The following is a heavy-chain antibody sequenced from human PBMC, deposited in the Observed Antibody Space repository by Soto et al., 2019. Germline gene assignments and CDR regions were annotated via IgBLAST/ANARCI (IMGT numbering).Heavy chain of an antibody. Sequence: QGQLVQSGAEVKKPGASVKVSCKASGYTFTTYYIHWMRQAPGQGLEWMGMVNPYTGGTRYAHKFPGRVTMTGDTSTSTGYMELSSLRSDDTAVYYCARLWGEIGTAFDTWGQGTLVTVS. CDR3: ARLWGEIGTAFDT. J-gene: IGHJ5*02. CDR1: GYTFTTYY. CDR2: VNPYTGGT. D-gene: IGHD1-1*01. V-gene: IGHV1-46*01.